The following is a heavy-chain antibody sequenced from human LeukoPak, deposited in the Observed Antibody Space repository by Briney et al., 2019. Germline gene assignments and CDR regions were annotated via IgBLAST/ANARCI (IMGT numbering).Heavy chain of an antibody. CDR3: TRDFPSGY. V-gene: IGHV3-74*01. CDR1: GFTFSSYW. D-gene: IGHD6-25*01. Sequence: PGGSLRLSCAASGFTFSSYWMHWVRQTPGKGLVWVSGISSDGSYSHYADSVKGRFTISRDNAKNTLFLQMISLRAEDTAIYYCTRDFPSGYWGQGILVTVSS. J-gene: IGHJ4*02. CDR2: ISSDGSYS.